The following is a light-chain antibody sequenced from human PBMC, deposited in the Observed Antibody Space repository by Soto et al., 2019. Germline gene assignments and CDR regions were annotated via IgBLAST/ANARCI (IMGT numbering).Light chain of an antibody. V-gene: IGKV3-11*01. CDR3: QQRSNWPPVT. CDR1: QSVSSY. CDR2: DAS. J-gene: IGKJ4*01. Sequence: EIVLTQSPATLSLSPGERATLSCRASQSVSSYLAWYQQKPGQAPRLLIYDASNRATGIPARFSGSGSGTAFTPTISSLGPENFEIYYCQQRSNWPPVTCGGGTKVEIK.